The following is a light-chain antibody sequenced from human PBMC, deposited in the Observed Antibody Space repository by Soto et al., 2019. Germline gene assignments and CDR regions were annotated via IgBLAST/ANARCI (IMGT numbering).Light chain of an antibody. Sequence: DIVLTPSPGTLSLSPGERATLSCRASQSVSSNYLAWYQQRPGQTPRLLIYDASKRATGIPDRFSGSGSGTDFTLTISRLEPEDFAIYYCQQYSSSRTFGQGTKVDIK. CDR1: QSVSSNY. CDR2: DAS. J-gene: IGKJ1*01. V-gene: IGKV3-20*01. CDR3: QQYSSSRT.